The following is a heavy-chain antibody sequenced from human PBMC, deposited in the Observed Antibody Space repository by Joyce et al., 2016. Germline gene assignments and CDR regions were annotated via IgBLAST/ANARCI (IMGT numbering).Heavy chain of an antibody. CDR3: ARVYSSDNRCDY. J-gene: IGHJ4*02. D-gene: IGHD6-25*01. CDR2: IYCRGGT. Sequence: LQLQESGPGLVKPSETLSLTCTVSGGSIGSSNYYWGWIRQPPGKGRECIGKIYCRGGTSSNPSLTSRLTISMDTSKNQFSLKLSSVTAADTAVYYCARVYSSDNRCDYWGQGTLVTVSS. V-gene: IGHV4-39*01. CDR1: GGSIGSSNYY.